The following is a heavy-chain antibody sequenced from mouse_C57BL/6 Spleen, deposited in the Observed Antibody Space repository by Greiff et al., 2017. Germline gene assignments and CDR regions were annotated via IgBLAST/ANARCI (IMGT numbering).Heavy chain of an antibody. V-gene: IGHV1-59*01. CDR1: GYTFTSYW. J-gene: IGHJ2*01. Sequence: QVQLQQPGAELVRPGTSVKLSCKASGYTFTSYWMHWVKQRPGQGLEWIGVIDPSDSYPNYNQKFKGKATLTVDTSSSTAYMQLSSLTSEDSAVYYCARFYFDYWGQGTTLTVSS. CDR3: ARFYFDY. CDR2: IDPSDSYP.